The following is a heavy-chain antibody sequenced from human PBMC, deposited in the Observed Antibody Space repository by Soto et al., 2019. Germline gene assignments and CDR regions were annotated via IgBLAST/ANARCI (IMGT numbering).Heavy chain of an antibody. J-gene: IGHJ5*01. CDR2: IYPGDSDT. D-gene: IGHD3-3*01. Sequence: GESLKISCKGSGYTFTSHWIGWLRQMPGKGLEWMGIIYPGDSDTRYSPSFQGQVTISADESISTAYLQWSSLKASDTAMYYCVRVGFLRLNGLPNAWFDSWGQGSLVTV. V-gene: IGHV5-51*01. CDR1: GYTFTSHW. CDR3: VRVGFLRLNGLPNAWFDS.